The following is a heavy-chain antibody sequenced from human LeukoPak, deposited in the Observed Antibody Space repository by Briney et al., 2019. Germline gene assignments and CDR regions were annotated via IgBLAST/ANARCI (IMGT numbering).Heavy chain of an antibody. V-gene: IGHV1-46*01. CDR2: INPSGGST. J-gene: IGHJ4*02. D-gene: IGHD6-6*01. CDR1: GYTYTSYY. CDR3: AREYSSSAGVDY. Sequence: ASVKVSCKASGYTYTSYYMHWVRQAPGQGLEWMGIINPSGGSTSYAQKFQGRVTMTRDMSTSTVYMELSSLRSEDTAVYYCAREYSSSAGVDYWGQGTLVTVSS.